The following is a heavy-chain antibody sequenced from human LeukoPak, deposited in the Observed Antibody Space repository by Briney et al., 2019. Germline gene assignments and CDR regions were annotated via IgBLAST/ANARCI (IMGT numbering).Heavy chain of an antibody. Sequence: ETLSLTCTVSGGSISSSSYYWGWIRQPPGKGLEWVSSISSSSSYIYYADSVKGRFTISRDNAKNSLYLQMNSLRAEDTAVYYCARGKGVASSLGYWGQGTLVTVSS. D-gene: IGHD6-19*01. CDR3: ARGKGVASSLGY. CDR2: ISSSSSYI. J-gene: IGHJ4*02. V-gene: IGHV3-21*01. CDR1: GGSISSSS.